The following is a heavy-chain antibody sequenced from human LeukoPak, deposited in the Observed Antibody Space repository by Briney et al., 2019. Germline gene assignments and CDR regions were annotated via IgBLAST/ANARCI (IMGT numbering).Heavy chain of an antibody. Sequence: GGSLRLSCAASGLAFSAYKMHWVRQAPGKGLVWVSRINSDGSSTSYADSVKGRFTISRDNAKNTLYLQMNSLRAEDTAVYYRARGSYSSSLSGMDVWGQGTTVTVSS. V-gene: IGHV3-74*01. D-gene: IGHD6-6*01. CDR3: ARGSYSSSLSGMDV. CDR2: INSDGSST. J-gene: IGHJ6*02. CDR1: GLAFSAYK.